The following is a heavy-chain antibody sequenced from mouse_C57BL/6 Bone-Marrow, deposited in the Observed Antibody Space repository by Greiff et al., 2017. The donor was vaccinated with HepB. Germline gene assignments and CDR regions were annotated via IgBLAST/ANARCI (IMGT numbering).Heavy chain of an antibody. CDR3: ARDGDYVYWYFDV. Sequence: QVQLQQPGAELVMPGASVKLSCKASGYTFTSYWMHWVQQRPGQGLEWIGEIDPSDSYTNYNHKFTGKFTLAGDKSSSTAYMQLSSLTSEDSAVYYCARDGDYVYWYFDVWGTGTTVTVSS. V-gene: IGHV1-69*01. D-gene: IGHD2-13*01. J-gene: IGHJ1*03. CDR2: IDPSDSYT. CDR1: GYTFTSYW.